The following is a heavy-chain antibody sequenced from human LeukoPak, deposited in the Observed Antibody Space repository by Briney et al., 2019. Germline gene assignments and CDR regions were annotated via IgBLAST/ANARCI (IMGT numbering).Heavy chain of an antibody. CDR1: GYTFTSYD. Sequence: ASVKVSCKASGYTFTSYDINWVRQATGQGLEWMGWMNPNSGNTGYAQKFQGRVTMTRNTSISTAYMELSSLRSEDTAVYYCAKRRLQSSIEFDFWGQGTLVTVSS. CDR3: AKRRLQSSIEFDF. D-gene: IGHD5-24*01. J-gene: IGHJ4*02. CDR2: MNPNSGNT. V-gene: IGHV1-8*01.